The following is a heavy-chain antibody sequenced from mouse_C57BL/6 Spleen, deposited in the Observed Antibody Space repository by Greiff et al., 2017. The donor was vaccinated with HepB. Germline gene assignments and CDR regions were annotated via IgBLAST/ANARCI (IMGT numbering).Heavy chain of an antibody. CDR3: ARHEDAYYSAPYAMDY. J-gene: IGHJ4*01. CDR1: GYTFTEYT. V-gene: IGHV1-62-2*01. Sequence: LVESGAELVKPGASVKLSCKASGYTFTEYTIHWVKQRSGQGLEWIGWFYPGSGSIKYNEKFKDKATLTADKSSSTVYMELSRLTSEDSAVYFCARHEDAYYSAPYAMDYWGQGTSVTVSS. D-gene: IGHD2-12*01. CDR2: FYPGSGSI.